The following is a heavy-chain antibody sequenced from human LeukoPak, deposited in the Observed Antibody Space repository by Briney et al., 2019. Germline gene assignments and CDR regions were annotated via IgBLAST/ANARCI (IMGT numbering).Heavy chain of an antibody. V-gene: IGHV1-46*03. J-gene: IGHJ4*02. CDR1: GYTFTSYY. CDR2: INPSGGST. CDR3: ARDGESYDFWSGYYIGPFDY. D-gene: IGHD3-3*01. Sequence: GASVKVSCXASGYTFTSYYMHWVRQAPGQGLEWMGIINPSGGSTSYAQKFQGRVTMTRDTSTSTVYMELSSLRSEDTAAYYCARDGESYDFWSGYYIGPFDYWGQGTLVTVSS.